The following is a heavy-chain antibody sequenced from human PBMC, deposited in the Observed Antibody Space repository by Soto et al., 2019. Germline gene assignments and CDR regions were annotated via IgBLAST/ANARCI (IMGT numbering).Heavy chain of an antibody. CDR3: AKDMGGAGYRSGCGCRADY. D-gene: IGHD2-15*01. CDR1: GFTFSSYA. V-gene: IGHV3-23*01. CDR2: ISGSGGNT. Sequence: EVQLLESGGGLVQPGGSLRLSCAASGFTFSSYAMSWVRQAPGKGLEWVSGISGSGGNTYYADSVKGRFTISRDNSKNRLFLQMNSRKDEDTAVYYCAKDMGGAGYRSGCGCRADYWGQGTLVTVSS. J-gene: IGHJ4*02.